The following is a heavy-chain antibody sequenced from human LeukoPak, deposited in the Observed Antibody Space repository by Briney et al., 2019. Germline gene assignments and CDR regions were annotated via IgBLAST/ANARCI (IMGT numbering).Heavy chain of an antibody. Sequence: GGSLRLSCAASGFTFSAFWMHWVRQAPGKGLVWVSRINSDDSRTTYADSVKGRFTISRDTSKNTLYLQINSLRVEDTAVYYCIVFGDSNHWGQGTLVTVSS. CDR3: IVFGDSNH. D-gene: IGHD4-17*01. CDR1: GFTFSAFW. J-gene: IGHJ5*02. CDR2: INSDDSRT. V-gene: IGHV3-74*01.